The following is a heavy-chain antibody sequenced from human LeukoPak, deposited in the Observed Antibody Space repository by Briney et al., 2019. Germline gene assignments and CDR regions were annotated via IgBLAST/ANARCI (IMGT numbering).Heavy chain of an antibody. Sequence: PSETLSLTCAVYGGSFSGYYWSWIRQPPGKGLEWIGEINHSGSTNYIPSLKSRVTISVDTSKNQFSLKLSSVTAADTAVYYCARGVGVYGNYPTYYYYYYMDVWGKGTTVTVSS. CDR2: INHSGST. V-gene: IGHV4-34*01. D-gene: IGHD4-11*01. J-gene: IGHJ6*03. CDR3: ARGVGVYGNYPTYYYYYYMDV. CDR1: GGSFSGYY.